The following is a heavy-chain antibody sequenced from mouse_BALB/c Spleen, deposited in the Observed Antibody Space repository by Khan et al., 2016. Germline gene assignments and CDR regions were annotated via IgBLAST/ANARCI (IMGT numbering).Heavy chain of an antibody. CDR3: AAYDCSGSFFDY. V-gene: IGHV3-8*02. J-gene: IGHJ2*01. CDR1: GDSITSGY. D-gene: IGHD3-2*01. Sequence: EVQLQESGPSLVKPSQTLSLTCSVTGDSITSGYWNWIRKFPGNKLEYMGYISYSGSTYYNPSLKSRISITRDTSKNQYYLQLNSVTTEDTATYDCAAYDCSGSFFDYWGQGTTLTVSS. CDR2: ISYSGST.